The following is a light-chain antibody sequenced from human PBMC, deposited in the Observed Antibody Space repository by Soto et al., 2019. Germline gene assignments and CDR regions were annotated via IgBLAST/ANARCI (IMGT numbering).Light chain of an antibody. CDR3: NSYTSSTHLV. J-gene: IGLJ2*01. CDR2: EVS. Sequence: QSVLTQPASVSGSPGQSITISCTGTSSDVGNYNYVSWYQHHPGKAPKLMIYEVSNRPSGVSDRFSGSKSGNTASLTISGLQAEDEADYYCNSYTSSTHLVFGGGTKVTVL. V-gene: IGLV2-14*01. CDR1: SSDVGNYNY.